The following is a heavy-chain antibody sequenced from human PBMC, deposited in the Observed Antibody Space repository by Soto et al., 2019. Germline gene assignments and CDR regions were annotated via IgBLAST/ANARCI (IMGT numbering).Heavy chain of an antibody. J-gene: IGHJ4*02. V-gene: IGHV3-48*03. CDR1: GFTFSSYE. CDR2: ISSSGSTI. D-gene: IGHD2-15*01. Sequence: GGSLRLSCAASGFTFSSYEMNWVRQAPGKGLEWVSYISSSGSTIYYADSVKGRFTISRDNAKNSLYLQMNSLRAEDTAVYYCARDYCSGGSCYSLADYWGQGTLVTVSS. CDR3: ARDYCSGGSCYSLADY.